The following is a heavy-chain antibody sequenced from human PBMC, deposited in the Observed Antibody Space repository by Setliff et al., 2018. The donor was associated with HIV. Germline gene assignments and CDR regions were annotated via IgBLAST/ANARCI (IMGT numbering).Heavy chain of an antibody. CDR2: IYYSGSA. D-gene: IGHD3-10*01. V-gene: IGHV4-39*07. J-gene: IGHJ4*02. Sequence: SETLSLTCTVSGDSINSTSYYWGWIRQPPGKGLEWIGNIYYSGSAYYSPSLKSRVTISADTSKNQFSLNLSSVTAAETAVYYCARVGYHGSGRYSFDYWGQGTLVTVSS. CDR3: ARVGYHGSGRYSFDY. CDR1: GDSINSTSYY.